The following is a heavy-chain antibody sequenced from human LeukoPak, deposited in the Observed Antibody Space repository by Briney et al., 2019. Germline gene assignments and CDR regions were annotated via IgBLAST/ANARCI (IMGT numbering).Heavy chain of an antibody. J-gene: IGHJ4*02. CDR1: GFTVSSNY. CDR3: AKAGYGTAIRNAFDY. D-gene: IGHD2-2*02. Sequence: GGSLRLSCAASGFTVSSNYMSWVRQAPGKGLEWVSVIYSGGSTYYADSVKGRFTISRDNSKNTLYLQMNSLRAEDTAVYYCAKAGYGTAIRNAFDYWGQGTLVTVSS. V-gene: IGHV3-53*01. CDR2: IYSGGST.